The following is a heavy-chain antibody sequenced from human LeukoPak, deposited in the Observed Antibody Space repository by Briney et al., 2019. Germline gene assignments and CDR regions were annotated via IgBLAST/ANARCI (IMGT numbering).Heavy chain of an antibody. CDR2: IYHSGST. V-gene: IGHV4-38-2*02. CDR1: GYSISSGYY. J-gene: IGHJ5*02. D-gene: IGHD3-10*01. Sequence: SETLSLTCTVSGYSISSGYYWGWIRQPPGKGLEWIGSIYHSGSTYYNPSLKSRVTISVDTSKNQFSLKLSSVTAADTAVYYCASRVGLWFGELGWFDPWGQGTLVTVSS. CDR3: ASRVGLWFGELGWFDP.